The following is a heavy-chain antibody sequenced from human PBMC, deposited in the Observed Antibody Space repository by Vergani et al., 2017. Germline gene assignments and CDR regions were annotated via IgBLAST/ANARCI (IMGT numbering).Heavy chain of an antibody. CDR1: GFSFSSFG. D-gene: IGHD2-2*01. CDR2: IHYDGSHE. V-gene: IGHV3-30*02. CDR3: AKVKGYCSSTSCYIEYFQH. Sequence: QVQLVESGGGVVQPGRSLRLSCAASGFSFSSFGFHWVRQAPGKGLEWVAFIHYDGSHEYYIDSVKGRFTISRDNSKNTLILQMNGLRAEDTAVYYCAKVKGYCSSTSCYIEYFQHWGQGTLVTVSS. J-gene: IGHJ1*01.